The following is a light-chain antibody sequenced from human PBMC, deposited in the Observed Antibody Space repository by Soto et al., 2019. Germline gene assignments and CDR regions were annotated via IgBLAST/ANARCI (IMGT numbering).Light chain of an antibody. CDR2: GAS. Sequence: EIVLTQSPGTLSLSPGERATLSCRASQSVSSNYLAWYQQKSGQAPRLLIYGASNRAAGIPDRFSGSGSGKDFTLTISRLEPEDFAVYYCQQYGSPPYTFGQGTKLEIK. J-gene: IGKJ2*01. V-gene: IGKV3-20*01. CDR1: QSVSSNY. CDR3: QQYGSPPYT.